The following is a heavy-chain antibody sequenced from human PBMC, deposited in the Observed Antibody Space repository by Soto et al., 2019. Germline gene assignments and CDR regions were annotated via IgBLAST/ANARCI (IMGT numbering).Heavy chain of an antibody. CDR2: ISYDGSSK. CDR3: AKAGAYATIYGMDV. CDR1: GFTFSTYG. V-gene: IGHV3-30*18. J-gene: IGHJ6*02. D-gene: IGHD4-17*01. Sequence: QVQLVESGGGVVQPGRSLRLSCAASGFTFSTYGMHWVRQAPGKGLEWVAFISYDGSSKYYADSVKGRFTISRDNSKNTLYLQMNSLRAEDTAVYYCAKAGAYATIYGMDVWGQGTTVTVSS.